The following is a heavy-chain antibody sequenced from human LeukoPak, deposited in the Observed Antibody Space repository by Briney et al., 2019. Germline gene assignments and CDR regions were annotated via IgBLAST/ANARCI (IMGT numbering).Heavy chain of an antibody. CDR2: ISWNSDSI. Sequence: PGGSLRLSCAASGFTFDDYAMHWVRQAPGKGLEWVSGISWNSDSIGYADSVKGPFTISRDNAKNSLYLQMNSLRAEDTALYYCAKGTGSYIHDAFDIWGQGTMVTVSS. J-gene: IGHJ3*02. V-gene: IGHV3-9*01. CDR3: AKGTGSYIHDAFDI. D-gene: IGHD3-10*01. CDR1: GFTFDDYA.